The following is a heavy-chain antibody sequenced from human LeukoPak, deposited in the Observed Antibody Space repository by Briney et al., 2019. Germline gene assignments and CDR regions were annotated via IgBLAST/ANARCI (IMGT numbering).Heavy chain of an antibody. V-gene: IGHV3-23*01. CDR3: AKAGDQNYYYYMDV. J-gene: IGHJ6*03. Sequence: PGGSLRLPCAASGFTFSTYAMSWVRQAPGKGLEWVSAVSSSGTSTYYADSVKGRFTISRDNSKNTLYLQMNSLRAEDTAVYYCAKAGDQNYYYYMDVWGKGTTVTVSS. CDR2: VSSSGTST. D-gene: IGHD4-17*01. CDR1: GFTFSTYA.